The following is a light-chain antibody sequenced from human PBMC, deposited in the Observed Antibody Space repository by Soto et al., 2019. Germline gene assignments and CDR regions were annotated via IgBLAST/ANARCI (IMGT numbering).Light chain of an antibody. Sequence: QSPATPAVSPAVGAALSCRVSQSVSGKAAWYQQRRGQAPRLVIYGASSRATGIPTRFSGCGSVTEFTLTISSLQSEDFAVYFFQQYDSWPPLTFGAGTKVDIK. J-gene: IGKJ4*01. CDR3: QQYDSWPPLT. CDR2: GAS. CDR1: QSVSGK. V-gene: IGKV3-15*01.